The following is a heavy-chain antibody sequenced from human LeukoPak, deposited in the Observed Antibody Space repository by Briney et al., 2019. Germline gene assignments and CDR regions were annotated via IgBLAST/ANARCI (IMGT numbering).Heavy chain of an antibody. CDR1: GGSISSYY. V-gene: IGHV4-59*05. CDR2: VHYSGST. D-gene: IGHD3-10*01. J-gene: IGHJ6*03. Sequence: SETLSLTCTVSGGSISSYYWSWIRQPPGKGLEWIASVHYSGSTYYNPSLKSRLTISVDTSKNQFSPKVSSVTAADTAVYFCARQLYVSGSYYAPMDVWGKGTTVTISS. CDR3: ARQLYVSGSYYAPMDV.